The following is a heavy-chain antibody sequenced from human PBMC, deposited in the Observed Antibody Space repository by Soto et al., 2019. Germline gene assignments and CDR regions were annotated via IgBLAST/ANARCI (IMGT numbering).Heavy chain of an antibody. D-gene: IGHD3-9*01. Sequence: PGGSLRLSCAASGFTFSSYAMSWVRQAPGKGLEWVSAISGSGGSTYYADSVKGRFTISRDNSKNTLYLQMNSLRAEDTAVYYCAKRYFDWLLPPGYFDYWGQGTLVTVSS. CDR2: ISGSGGST. CDR1: GFTFSSYA. J-gene: IGHJ4*02. CDR3: AKRYFDWLLPPGYFDY. V-gene: IGHV3-23*01.